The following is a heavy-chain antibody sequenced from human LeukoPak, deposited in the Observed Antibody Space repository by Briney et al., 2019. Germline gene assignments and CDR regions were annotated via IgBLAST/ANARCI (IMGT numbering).Heavy chain of an antibody. D-gene: IGHD1-26*01. J-gene: IGHJ4*02. CDR3: ATDADSGSSGSEL. V-gene: IGHV1-18*01. CDR1: GYTSSSYG. Sequence: ASVKVSCKSSGYTSSSYGISWMRQAPGQGLEWMGWISTYNGNTNYAQKFQGRVTMTEDTSTDTAYMELSSLRSEDTAVYYCATDADSGSSGSELWGQGTLVTVSS. CDR2: ISTYNGNT.